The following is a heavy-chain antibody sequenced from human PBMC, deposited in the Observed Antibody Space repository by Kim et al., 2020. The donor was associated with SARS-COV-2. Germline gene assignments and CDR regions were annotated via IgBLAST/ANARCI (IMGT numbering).Heavy chain of an antibody. J-gene: IGHJ4*02. CDR2: ITPSGSYT. CDR3: SRHLPGSSTGYHFDS. Sequence: GESLKISCKGSGYSFTNYWITWVRQIPGKGLEWMGKITPSGSYTTYSPSFQGHGTISVDKSISTAYMQCRSLQASDSALYYCSRHLPGSSTGYHFDSWCQ. CDR1: GYSFTNYW. D-gene: IGHD3-22*01. V-gene: IGHV5-10-1*01.